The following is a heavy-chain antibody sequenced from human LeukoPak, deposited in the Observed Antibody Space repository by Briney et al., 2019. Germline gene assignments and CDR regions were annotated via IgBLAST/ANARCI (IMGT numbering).Heavy chain of an antibody. J-gene: IGHJ4*02. V-gene: IGHV3-30*02. D-gene: IGHD1-1*01. CDR3: AKDADNDDDY. CDR2: IQYDGSNE. Sequence: WVTFIQYDGSNENYADSVKGRFTVSRDNSKKTLYLQMNSLRGEDTAVYYCAKDADNDDDYWGQGTLVTVSS.